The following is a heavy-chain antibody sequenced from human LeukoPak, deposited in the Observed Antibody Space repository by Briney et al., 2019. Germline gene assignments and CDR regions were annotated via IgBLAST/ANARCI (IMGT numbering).Heavy chain of an antibody. Sequence: GASVKVSCKASGYTFTSYDINWVRQATGQGLEWMGWMNPNSGNTGYAQKFQGRVTMTRNTSISTAYMELSSLRSEDTAVYYCARDEGIAVAGILEDAFDIWGQGTMVTVSS. CDR2: MNPNSGNT. D-gene: IGHD6-19*01. V-gene: IGHV1-8*01. J-gene: IGHJ3*02. CDR1: GYTFTSYD. CDR3: ARDEGIAVAGILEDAFDI.